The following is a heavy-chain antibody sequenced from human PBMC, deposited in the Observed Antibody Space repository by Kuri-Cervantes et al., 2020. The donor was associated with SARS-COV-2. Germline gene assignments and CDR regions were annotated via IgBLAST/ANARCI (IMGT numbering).Heavy chain of an antibody. CDR1: GGTFSSYA. V-gene: IGHV1-69*05. CDR2: IIPIFGTA. J-gene: IGHJ4*02. CDR3: ARVFGHQQLGEDY. D-gene: IGHD6-13*01. Sequence: SVKVSCKASGGTFSSYAISWVRQAPGQGLEWMGGIIPIFGTANYAQKFQGRVTITTDESTSTAYMELSSLRSDDTAVYYCARVFGHQQLGEDYWGQGTLVTVSS.